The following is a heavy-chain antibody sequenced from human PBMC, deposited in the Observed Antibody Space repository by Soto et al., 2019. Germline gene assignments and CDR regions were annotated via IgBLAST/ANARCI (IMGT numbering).Heavy chain of an antibody. Sequence: QVQLVQSGAEVKKPGSSVKFSCKASGGTFSSYAISWVRQAPGQGLEWMGGIIPIFGTANYAQKFQGRVTITADESTSTAYMELSSLRSEDTAVYYCAFEAGERMIAASDAFDIWGQGTMVTVSS. CDR2: IIPIFGTA. CDR1: GGTFSSYA. J-gene: IGHJ3*02. D-gene: IGHD6-6*01. V-gene: IGHV1-69*01. CDR3: AFEAGERMIAASDAFDI.